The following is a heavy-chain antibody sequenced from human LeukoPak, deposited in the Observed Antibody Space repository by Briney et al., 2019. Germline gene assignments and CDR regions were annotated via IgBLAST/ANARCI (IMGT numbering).Heavy chain of an antibody. J-gene: IGHJ6*03. D-gene: IGHD6-13*01. V-gene: IGHV3-21*01. Sequence: GGSLRLSCAASGFTFSSYNMNWVRQAPGKGLEWVSSISTRTTYIYYADSVKGRFTISRDNSKNTLYLQMNSLRAEDTAVYYCAKERAAAGTGYYYYMDVWGKGTTVTISS. CDR3: AKERAAAGTGYYYYMDV. CDR1: GFTFSSYN. CDR2: ISTRTTYI.